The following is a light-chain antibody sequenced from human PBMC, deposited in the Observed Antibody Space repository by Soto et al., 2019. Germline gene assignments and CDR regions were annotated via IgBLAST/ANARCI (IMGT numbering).Light chain of an antibody. Sequence: EIVLTHSPGTLSLSPWEIATLSCKTSQSRGSNFLAWYQHKPGQAPRLLIYASSNRATGIPDRFSGSASGTDFTLTISRLEPEDFAVFYCQHYGSSPLITIGRGTRLEIK. J-gene: IGKJ5*01. CDR2: ASS. CDR1: QSRGSNF. V-gene: IGKV3-20*01. CDR3: QHYGSSPLIT.